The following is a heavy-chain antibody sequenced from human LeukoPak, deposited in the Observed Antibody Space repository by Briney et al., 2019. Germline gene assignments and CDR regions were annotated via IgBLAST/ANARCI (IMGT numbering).Heavy chain of an antibody. J-gene: IGHJ3*02. D-gene: IGHD5-12*01. CDR1: GGSISSSSYY. V-gene: IGHV4-39*07. Sequence: SETLSLTCTVSGGSISSSSYYWGWIRQPPGKGLEWIGSIYYSGSTYYNPSLKSRVTISVDTSKNQFSLRLSSVTAADTAVYYCARGATPPSGAFDIWGQGTMVTVSS. CDR3: ARGATPPSGAFDI. CDR2: IYYSGST.